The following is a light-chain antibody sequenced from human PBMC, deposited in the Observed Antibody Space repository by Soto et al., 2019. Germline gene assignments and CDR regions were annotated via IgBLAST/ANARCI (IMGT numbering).Light chain of an antibody. CDR1: QSIDNW. CDR2: EAS. J-gene: IGKJ4*01. CDR3: QQYDSFPLA. V-gene: IGKV1-5*03. Sequence: DIQMTQSPPTLSASVGDRVTITCRASQSIDNWLAWYQQKPGEGPKIRVYEASTLQSGVPSRFIGSGSGTKFSLTLTNLQPDDFSTYDCQQYDSFPLAFGGGTMVEIK.